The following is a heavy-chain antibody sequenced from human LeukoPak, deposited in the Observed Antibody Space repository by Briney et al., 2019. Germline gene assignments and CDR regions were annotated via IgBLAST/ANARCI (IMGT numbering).Heavy chain of an antibody. V-gene: IGHV3-23*01. CDR1: GFTFEDYG. Sequence: PGGSLRLSCAASGFTFEDYGMIWVRQAPGKGLEWVSSIYPSGGEIHYADSVRGRFTISRDNSKSTLSLQMNSLRAEDTAIYYCATYRQVLLPFESWGQGTLVTVSS. J-gene: IGHJ4*02. CDR2: IYPSGGEI. D-gene: IGHD5-18*01. CDR3: ATYRQVLLPFES.